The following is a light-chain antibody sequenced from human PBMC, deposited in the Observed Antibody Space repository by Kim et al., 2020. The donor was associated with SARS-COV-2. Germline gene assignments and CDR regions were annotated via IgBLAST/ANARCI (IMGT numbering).Light chain of an antibody. Sequence: ASIGDRVTITCRASQDVRNDLGWYQQKPGRAPKLLIYPASNLQSGVPSRFSGSGSGTDFTLTISRLQPEDFATYYCLQDYNIPWTFGQGTKVDIK. V-gene: IGKV1-6*02. CDR1: QDVRND. J-gene: IGKJ1*01. CDR2: PAS. CDR3: LQDYNIPWT.